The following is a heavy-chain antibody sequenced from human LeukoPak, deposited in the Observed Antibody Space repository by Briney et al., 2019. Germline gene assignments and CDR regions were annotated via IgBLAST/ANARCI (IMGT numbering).Heavy chain of an antibody. CDR2: IYYSGST. J-gene: IGHJ3*02. Sequence: SETLSLTCTVSGGSISSYYWSWIRQPPGKGLEWIGYIYYSGSTNYNPSLKSRVTISVDTSKNQFSLKLSSVTAADTAVYYCARVWLDAFDIWGQGTMVTVSS. D-gene: IGHD5-24*01. CDR1: GGSISSYY. V-gene: IGHV4-59*01. CDR3: ARVWLDAFDI.